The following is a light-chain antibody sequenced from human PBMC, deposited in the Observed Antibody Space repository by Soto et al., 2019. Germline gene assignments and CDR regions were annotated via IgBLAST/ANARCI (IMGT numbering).Light chain of an antibody. Sequence: QSVLTQPPSVSAAPGQKVTISCSGSSSNIGDNFVSWYQQLPGTAPKLLIYENYKRPSGIPGRFSGAKSGTSVTLGITGLQTGDEADYYCGTWDSSLSAVVFGGGTKLTVL. J-gene: IGLJ2*01. CDR2: ENY. CDR3: GTWDSSLSAVV. CDR1: SSNIGDNF. V-gene: IGLV1-51*02.